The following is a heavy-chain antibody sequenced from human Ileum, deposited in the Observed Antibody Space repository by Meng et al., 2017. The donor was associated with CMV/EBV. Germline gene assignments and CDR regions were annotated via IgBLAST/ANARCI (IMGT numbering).Heavy chain of an antibody. V-gene: IGHV3-30-3*01. Sequence: CSTYAMHWVRQAPGKGLEWVAVISYDGSNKYYADSVKGRFTISRDNSKNTLYLQMNSLRAEDTAVYYCARGGYDFWSGYYYYGMDVWGQGTTVTVSS. D-gene: IGHD3-3*01. CDR1: CSTYA. CDR3: ARGGYDFWSGYYYYGMDV. CDR2: ISYDGSNK. J-gene: IGHJ6*02.